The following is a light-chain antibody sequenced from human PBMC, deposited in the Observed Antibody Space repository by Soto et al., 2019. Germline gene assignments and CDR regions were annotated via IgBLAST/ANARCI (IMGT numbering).Light chain of an antibody. CDR1: QSVSSY. V-gene: IGKV3-11*01. CDR3: QQRSNWPPVT. Sequence: EIVLTQSPATLSLSPGERATLSCRASQSVSSYLAWSQQKPGQAPRLLIYDASNRATGIPARFSGSGSGTDFTLTISSLEPEDFAVYYCQQRSNWPPVTFGGGTKVEIK. J-gene: IGKJ4*01. CDR2: DAS.